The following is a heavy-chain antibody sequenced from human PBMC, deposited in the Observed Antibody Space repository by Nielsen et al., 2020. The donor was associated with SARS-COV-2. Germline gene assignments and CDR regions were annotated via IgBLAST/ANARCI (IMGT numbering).Heavy chain of an antibody. CDR3: ARGHSSPSWYYYMDV. Sequence: SETLSLTCTVSGGSISSYYWSWIRQPPGKGLEWIGYIYYSGSTNYNPSLKSRVTISVDTSKNQFSLKLSCVTAADTAVYYCARGHSSPSWYYYMDVWGKGTTVTVSS. CDR1: GGSISSYY. CDR2: IYYSGST. V-gene: IGHV4-59*01. J-gene: IGHJ6*03. D-gene: IGHD6-13*01.